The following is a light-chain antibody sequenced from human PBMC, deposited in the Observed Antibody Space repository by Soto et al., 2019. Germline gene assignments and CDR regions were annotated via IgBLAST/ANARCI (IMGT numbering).Light chain of an antibody. Sequence: EIVLTQSPATLSLSPGERATLSCRASQSVSSSYLAWYQQKLGQAPRVLIYGASTRATGIPARFTGSGSGTEFILTITSLQSEDSAVYYCQEYNTWPWTFGQGTKVDI. V-gene: IGKV3-15*01. J-gene: IGKJ1*01. CDR3: QEYNTWPWT. CDR1: QSVSSSY. CDR2: GAS.